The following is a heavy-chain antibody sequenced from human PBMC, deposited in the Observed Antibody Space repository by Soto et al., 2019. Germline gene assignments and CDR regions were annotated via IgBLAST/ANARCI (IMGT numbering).Heavy chain of an antibody. D-gene: IGHD6-13*01. CDR2: ISSSGTYI. CDR1: GFTFSDYA. CDR3: ARVRMYYSSSQAAYYLDY. V-gene: IGHV3-21*01. J-gene: IGHJ4*02. Sequence: GSLRLYCAASGFTFSDYAMNWVRQSPGKGLEWVSSISSSGTYIYYADSLKGRFTISRDNAKNSVDLQMNSLRADDTAVYYCARVRMYYSSSQAAYYLDYWGQGVLVTVSS.